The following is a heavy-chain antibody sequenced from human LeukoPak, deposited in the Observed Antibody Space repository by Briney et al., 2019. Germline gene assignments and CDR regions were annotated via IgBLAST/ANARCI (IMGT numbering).Heavy chain of an antibody. CDR3: ARILVVATDYFDY. D-gene: IGHD1-26*01. J-gene: IGHJ4*02. Sequence: PSEPLSLTCTVSGDSISSGFWSWIRQPPGKGLEWIGYIYYSGSTSYNPSLKSRVTISVDTSKNHFSLKLSSVTAADTAVYYCARILVVATDYFDYWGQGALVTVSS. V-gene: IGHV4-59*01. CDR2: IYYSGST. CDR1: GDSISSGF.